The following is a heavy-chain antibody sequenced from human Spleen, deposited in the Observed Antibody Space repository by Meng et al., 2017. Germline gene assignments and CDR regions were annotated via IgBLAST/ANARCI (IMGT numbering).Heavy chain of an antibody. D-gene: IGHD5-18*01. CDR3: AGVDVDTGVPS. J-gene: IGHJ5*02. V-gene: IGHV4-34*01. Sequence: HVQLQQWRAGLLKPSETLSLTCAVYGGSFSGYYWSWIRQPPGKGLEWIGEINHSGSTNYNPSLERRVTISVDKSKHQFSLILTSVTAADTATYYCAGVDVDTGVPSWGQGTLVTVSS. CDR1: GGSFSGYY. CDR2: INHSGST.